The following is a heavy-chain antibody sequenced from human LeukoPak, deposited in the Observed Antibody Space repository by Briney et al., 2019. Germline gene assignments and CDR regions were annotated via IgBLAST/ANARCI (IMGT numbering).Heavy chain of an antibody. Sequence: GGPLSLLCSASGVTVSSNYKLCVRQAPGKGLVGVSDIYSGDSKYYADPVKSRLTINRHISKQTLPVQMNSHRAEHACVLYCDIVLIILPRVHYWARGTLVTVSS. J-gene: IGHJ4*02. D-gene: IGHD2/OR15-2a*01. CDR2: IYSGDSK. CDR3: DIVLIILPRVHY. CDR1: GVTVSSNY. V-gene: IGHV3-53*01.